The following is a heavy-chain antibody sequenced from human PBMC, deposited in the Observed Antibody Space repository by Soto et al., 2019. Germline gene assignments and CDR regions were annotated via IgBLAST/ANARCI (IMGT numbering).Heavy chain of an antibody. CDR2: INRDERRK. Sequence: GGSLRLSCAASGFTFRSSWMSWVRQPPGKGLEWGANINRDERRKYYVDSVKGRFSISRDNAENSVYLQINSLRAEDTAIYYCATQHFAFQISGQGTMVTVSS. CDR1: GFTFRSSW. V-gene: IGHV3-7*03. J-gene: IGHJ3*02. CDR3: ATQHFAFQI. D-gene: IGHD1-1*01.